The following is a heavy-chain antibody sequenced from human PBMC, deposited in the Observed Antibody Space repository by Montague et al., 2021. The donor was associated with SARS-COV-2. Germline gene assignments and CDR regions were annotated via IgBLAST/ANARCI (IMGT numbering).Heavy chain of an antibody. CDR1: ACSMSRYF. J-gene: IGHJ6*02. CDR3: ARRGVVVIPAVVEYYYGMDA. Sequence: SETLSLTCTVSACSMSRYFLNLMPQSRGKSRESTGYIYYSEGSYYNPSLESRVTISVDTSKNQLSLNLSSVTAADTAVYYCARRGVVVIPAVVEYYYGMDAWGPRTTVTVS. CDR2: IYYSEGS. V-gene: IGHV4-59*12. D-gene: IGHD2-2*01.